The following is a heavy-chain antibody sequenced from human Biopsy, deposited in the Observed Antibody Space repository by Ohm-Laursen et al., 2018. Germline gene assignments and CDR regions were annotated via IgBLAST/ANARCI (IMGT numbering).Heavy chain of an antibody. J-gene: IGHJ3*02. CDR2: VYHSGST. D-gene: IGHD3-22*01. V-gene: IGHV4-59*08. CDR1: GGSISSYY. Sequence: SDTLSLTCTVSGGSISSYYWTWIRQPPGKGLEWIGDVYHSGSTNRNPSLKSRVTILVDTSKNQFSLKLNSVTAADTAVYYCGRREVVITHDAFDTWGQGTMVTVSS. CDR3: GRREVVITHDAFDT.